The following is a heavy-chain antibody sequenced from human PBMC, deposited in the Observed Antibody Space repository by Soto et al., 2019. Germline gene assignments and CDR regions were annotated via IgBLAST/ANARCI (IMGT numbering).Heavy chain of an antibody. V-gene: IGHV1-2*02. CDR1: GSTFTDYY. J-gene: IGHJ6*02. D-gene: IGHD2-2*02. Sequence: ASVKVSCKASGSTFTDYYIYWLRQAPGHWLEWMGWINPNSGATNYAHNFQGSVTMTGDTSIRAAYMELSRLSSDDTAVYYCAKDQGGYMVSGMDVWGQGTTVTVSS. CDR3: AKDQGGYMVSGMDV. CDR2: INPNSGAT.